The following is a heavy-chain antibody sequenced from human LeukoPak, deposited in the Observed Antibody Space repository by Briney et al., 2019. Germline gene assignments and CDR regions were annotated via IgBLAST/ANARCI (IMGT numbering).Heavy chain of an antibody. CDR1: GGSFSGYY. Sequence: PSETLSLTCAVHGGSFSGYYWSWIRQPPGKGLEWIGEINHSGSTNYNPSLKSRVTISVDTSKNQFSLKLSSVTAADTAVYYCAREYIRYSNYGVGFDPWGQGTLVTVSS. CDR2: INHSGST. CDR3: AREYIRYSNYGVGFDP. D-gene: IGHD4-11*01. J-gene: IGHJ5*02. V-gene: IGHV4-34*01.